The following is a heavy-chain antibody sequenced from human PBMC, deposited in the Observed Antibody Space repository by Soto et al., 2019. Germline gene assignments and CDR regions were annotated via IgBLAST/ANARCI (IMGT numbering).Heavy chain of an antibody. D-gene: IGHD3-3*01. J-gene: IGHJ6*02. Sequence: QVQLVESGGGVVQPGRSLRLSCAASGFTFSSYGMHWVRQAPGKGLEWVAVISYDGSNKYYADSVKGRFTISRDNSKNTLYLQMNSLRAEDTAVYYCAVNYDFWSGPRDYGMDVWGQGTTVTVSS. V-gene: IGHV3-30*03. CDR1: GFTFSSYG. CDR3: AVNYDFWSGPRDYGMDV. CDR2: ISYDGSNK.